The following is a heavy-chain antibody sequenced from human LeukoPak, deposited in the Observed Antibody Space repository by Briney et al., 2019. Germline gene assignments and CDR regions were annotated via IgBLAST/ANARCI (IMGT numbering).Heavy chain of an antibody. Sequence: SETLSLTCAVYGGSFSGYYWSWIRQPPGKGLEWIGEINHSGSTNYNPSLKSRVTISVDTSKNQFSLKLSSVTAADTAVYYCARFYDSSGYYYYGMDVWGQGTTVTVSS. CDR3: ARFYDSSGYYYYGMDV. CDR1: GGSFSGYY. D-gene: IGHD3-22*01. J-gene: IGHJ6*02. CDR2: INHSGST. V-gene: IGHV4-34*01.